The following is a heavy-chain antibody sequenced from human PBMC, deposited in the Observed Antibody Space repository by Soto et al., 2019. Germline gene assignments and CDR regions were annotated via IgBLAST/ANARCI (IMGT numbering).Heavy chain of an antibody. J-gene: IGHJ4*02. CDR3: ATDHAAMGLHFDY. CDR1: GYTLTELS. Sequence: ASVKVSCKVSGYTLTELSMHWVRQAPGKGLEWMGGFDPEDGETIYAQKFQGRVTMTEDTSTDTAYMELSSLRSEDTAVYYWATDHAAMGLHFDYWGQGTLVTVSS. D-gene: IGHD5-18*01. CDR2: FDPEDGET. V-gene: IGHV1-24*01.